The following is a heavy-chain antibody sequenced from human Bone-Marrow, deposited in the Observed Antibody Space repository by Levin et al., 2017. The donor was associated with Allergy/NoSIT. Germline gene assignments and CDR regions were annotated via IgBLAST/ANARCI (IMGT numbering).Heavy chain of an antibody. CDR2: INHSGST. CDR1: GGSFSGYY. V-gene: IGHV4-34*01. Sequence: SETLSLTCAVYGGSFSGYYWSWIRQPPGKGLEWIGEINHSGSTNYNPSLKSRVTISVDTSKNQFSLKLSSVTAADTAVYYCARGHYYGSGTHSPYYYYYGMDVWGQGTTVTVSS. D-gene: IGHD3-10*01. CDR3: ARGHYYGSGTHSPYYYYYGMDV. J-gene: IGHJ6*02.